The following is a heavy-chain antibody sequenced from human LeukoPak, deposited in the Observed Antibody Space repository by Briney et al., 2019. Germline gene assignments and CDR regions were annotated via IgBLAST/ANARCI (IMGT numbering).Heavy chain of an antibody. CDR1: GGSISSSSYY. D-gene: IGHD2-15*01. CDR2: IYHSGST. J-gene: IGHJ5*02. Sequence: PSETLSLTCTVSGGSISSSSYYWGWIRQPPGKGLEWIGSIYHSGSTYYDPSLKSRVTISVDTSKNQFSLKLSSVTAADTAVYYCARAYYCSGGSCVGGPFDPWGQGTLVTVSS. CDR3: ARAYYCSGGSCVGGPFDP. V-gene: IGHV4-39*07.